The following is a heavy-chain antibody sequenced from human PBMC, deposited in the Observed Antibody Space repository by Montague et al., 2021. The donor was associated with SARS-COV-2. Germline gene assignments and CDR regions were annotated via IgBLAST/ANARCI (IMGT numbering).Heavy chain of an antibody. D-gene: IGHD3-9*01. CDR1: GGSFSGYY. CDR2: INPSGTT. J-gene: IGHJ4*02. CDR3: ARCDPQTLTYFGLRGKSASDY. Sequence: SETLSLTCAVYGGSFSGYYWTWIRQSPGKGLEWIAEINPSGTTNYNFNPSLRSRLTISVDTSKSQFSLKLSTVTAADTGVYYCARCDPQTLTYFGLRGKSASDYWGQGTLVTVSS. V-gene: IGHV4-34*01.